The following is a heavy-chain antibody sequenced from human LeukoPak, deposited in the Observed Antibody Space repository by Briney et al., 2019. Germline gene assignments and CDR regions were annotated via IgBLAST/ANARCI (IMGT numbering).Heavy chain of an antibody. J-gene: IGHJ6*04. CDR2: IHNDGTMG. D-gene: IGHD5-12*01. V-gene: IGHV3-30*02. CDR3: AKEGDEFRGYLDV. CDR1: GFTFSRLG. Sequence: PGGSLRLSCATSGFTFSRLGMQWVRLAPGKGLEWVAVIHNDGTMGQYADSVKGRFTISKDFSRNTLHLQMHSLRDDDTAVYYCAKEGDEFRGYLDVWGKGTTVTVSS.